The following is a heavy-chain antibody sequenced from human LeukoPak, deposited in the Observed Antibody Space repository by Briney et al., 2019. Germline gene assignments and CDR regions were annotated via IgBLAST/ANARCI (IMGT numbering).Heavy chain of an antibody. CDR2: IYYSGST. CDR3: SGMAYCGGDCYWFDY. J-gene: IGHJ4*02. D-gene: IGHD2-21*02. CDR1: GGSISSYY. V-gene: IGHV4-59*01. Sequence: SETLSLTRTVSGGSISSYYWSWIRQPPGKGLEWIGYIYYSGSTNYNPSLKSRVTISVDTSKNQFSLKLSSVTAADTAVYYCSGMAYCGGDCYWFDYWGQGTLVTVSS.